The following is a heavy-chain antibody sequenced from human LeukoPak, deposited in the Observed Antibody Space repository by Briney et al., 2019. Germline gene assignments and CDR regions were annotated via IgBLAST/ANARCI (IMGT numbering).Heavy chain of an antibody. CDR1: EFTVRNSY. V-gene: IGHV3-53*01. D-gene: IGHD1-26*01. CDR3: ARIIVGTTEAYDY. CDR2: IYAGGNT. Sequence: GGSLRLSCAASEFTVRNSYMNWVRQAPGKGLEWVSIIYAGGNTHYADSVKDRFTISRDTSENTVYLQMNSLRADDTAVYYCARIIVGTTEAYDYWGQGTLVTVSS. J-gene: IGHJ4*02.